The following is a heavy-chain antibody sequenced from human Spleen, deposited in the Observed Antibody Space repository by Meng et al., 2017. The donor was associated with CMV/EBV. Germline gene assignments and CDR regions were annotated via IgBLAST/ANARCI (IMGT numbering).Heavy chain of an antibody. D-gene: IGHD4-23*01. V-gene: IGHV4-34*01. CDR3: AREIYGGNLPY. Sequence: SETLSLTCAVYGGSFSGYYWSWIRQPPGKGLEWIGEINHSGSTNYNPSLKSRVTILVDTSKNQFSLRLTSVTAADTAVYYCAREIYGGNLPYWGQGTLVTVSS. J-gene: IGHJ4*02. CDR1: GGSFSGYY. CDR2: INHSGST.